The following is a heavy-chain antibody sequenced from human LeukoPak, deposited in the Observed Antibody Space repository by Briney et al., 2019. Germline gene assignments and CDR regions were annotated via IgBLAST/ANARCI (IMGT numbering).Heavy chain of an antibody. J-gene: IGHJ5*02. CDR1: GYTFTSYD. D-gene: IGHD6-13*01. CDR3: ARGGYSSNWFDP. Sequence: GASVKVSCRASGYTFTSYDINWVRQATGQGLEWMGWMIPYSGNTGYAQKFQGRVTMTRNTSISTAYMELSSLRSEDTAVYYCARGGYSSNWFDPWGQGTLVAVSS. CDR2: MIPYSGNT. V-gene: IGHV1-8*02.